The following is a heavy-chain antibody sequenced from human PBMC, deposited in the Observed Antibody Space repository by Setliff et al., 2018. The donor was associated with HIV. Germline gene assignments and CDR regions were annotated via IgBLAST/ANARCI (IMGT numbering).Heavy chain of an antibody. CDR2: IYSDGST. CDR1: GFTVSTYY. D-gene: IGHD3-10*01. J-gene: IGHJ4*02. CDR3: ARLRLYNSALDY. Sequence: GGSLRLSCAASGFTVSTYYMSWVRQAPGKGLEWVSTIYSDGSTYDADSVNGRFTLSRDISENALYLQIDSLRPEDTAVYYCARLRLYNSALDYWGQGTLVTVSS. V-gene: IGHV3-66*02.